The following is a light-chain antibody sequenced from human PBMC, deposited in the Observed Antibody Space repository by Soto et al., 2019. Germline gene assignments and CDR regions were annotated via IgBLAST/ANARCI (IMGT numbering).Light chain of an antibody. V-gene: IGKV3-20*01. CDR1: QSVTNSF. Sequence: EIVLAQSPGTLSLSPGERATLSCRASQSVTNSFLAWYQQKPGQAPRLLIYGASRRATGIPDRFTGSGSGTDFILIISRLEPEDFAVYYCQQYVSSPWAFGQGTKVEI. J-gene: IGKJ1*01. CDR3: QQYVSSPWA. CDR2: GAS.